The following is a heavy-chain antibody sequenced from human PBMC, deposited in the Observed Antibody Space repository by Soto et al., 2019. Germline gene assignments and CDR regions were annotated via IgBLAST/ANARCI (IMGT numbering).Heavy chain of an antibody. CDR2: ISGSGGST. Sequence: EVQLLESGGGLVQPGGSLRLSCAASGFTFSSYAMSWVRQAPGKGLEWVSAISGSGGSTYYADSVKGRFTISRDNSKNTLYLQMNSLRAEDTAVYYCAKEGAPVALSFGESHFDYWGQGTLVTVSS. D-gene: IGHD3-10*01. J-gene: IGHJ4*02. V-gene: IGHV3-23*01. CDR3: AKEGAPVALSFGESHFDY. CDR1: GFTFSSYA.